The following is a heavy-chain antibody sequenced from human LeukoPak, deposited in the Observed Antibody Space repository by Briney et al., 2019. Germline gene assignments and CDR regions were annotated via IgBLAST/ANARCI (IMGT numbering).Heavy chain of an antibody. J-gene: IGHJ6*03. Sequence: ASVKVSCNASGYSFTSYGISWVRQAPGQGLEWMGGIIPIFGTANYAQKFQGRVTITADKSTSTAYMELSSLRSEDTAVYYCASSEQLGSYYYYYMDVWGKGTTVTVSS. CDR1: GYSFTSYG. D-gene: IGHD6-6*01. CDR2: IIPIFGTA. CDR3: ASSEQLGSYYYYYMDV. V-gene: IGHV1-69*06.